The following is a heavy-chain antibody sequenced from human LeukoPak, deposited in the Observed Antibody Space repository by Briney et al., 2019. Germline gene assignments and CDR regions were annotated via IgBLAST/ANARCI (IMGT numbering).Heavy chain of an antibody. D-gene: IGHD3-16*01. CDR2: ISGSGGST. CDR3: AKPIYDYVYYFDY. J-gene: IGHJ4*02. Sequence: GGSLRLSCAASGFTFNSYAMSWVRQAPGKGLEWVSAISGSGGSTYYADSVKGRFTISRDNSKNTLYLQMNSLRAEDTAVYYCAKPIYDYVYYFDYWGQGTLVTVSS. V-gene: IGHV3-23*01. CDR1: GFTFNSYA.